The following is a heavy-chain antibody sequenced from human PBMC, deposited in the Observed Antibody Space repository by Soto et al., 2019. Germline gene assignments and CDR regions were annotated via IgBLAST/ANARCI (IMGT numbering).Heavy chain of an antibody. CDR3: AKVGGGGPATAAIGRFDS. V-gene: IGHV4-38-2*01. J-gene: IGHJ4*02. CDR1: GYSITNGYY. D-gene: IGHD3-16*01. Sequence: PSETLSLTCAVSGYSITNGYYWGWIRQPAGMGLEWIGSIYHSGSTSYNPSLRSRVTISVVTSKNQFSLKLRSVTAADTAMYYCAKVGGGGPATAAIGRFDSWGQGTQVTVSS. CDR2: IYHSGST.